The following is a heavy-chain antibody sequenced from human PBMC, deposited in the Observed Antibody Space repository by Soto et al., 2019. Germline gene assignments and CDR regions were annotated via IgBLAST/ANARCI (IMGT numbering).Heavy chain of an antibody. CDR2: IKSKNERGAT. Sequence: GGSLRLSCAASGFIFSNAWTNWVRQAPGKGLEWGGRIKSKNERGATDYAAPVKGRFTISRDDSKNTVYLQMNSLKSEDTAVYYCTTDVMPWFKLDYWGQGTLVTVSS. CDR1: GFIFSNAW. J-gene: IGHJ4*02. CDR3: TTDVMPWFKLDY. D-gene: IGHD3-16*01. V-gene: IGHV3-15*07.